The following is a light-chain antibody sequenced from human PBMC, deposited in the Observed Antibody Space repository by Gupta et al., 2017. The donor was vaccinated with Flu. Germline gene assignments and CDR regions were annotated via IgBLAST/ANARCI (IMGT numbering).Light chain of an antibody. J-gene: IGKJ1*01. CDR1: QSISSW. CDR2: KAS. CDR3: QQFWGT. Sequence: DIQMTQSPSTLSASVGDRVTTTCRASQSISSWLAWYQQKPGKAPKLLIYKASSLESGVPSRFSGSGSGTEFTLTISSLQPDDFATYYCQQFWGTFGQGTKVEIK. V-gene: IGKV1-5*03.